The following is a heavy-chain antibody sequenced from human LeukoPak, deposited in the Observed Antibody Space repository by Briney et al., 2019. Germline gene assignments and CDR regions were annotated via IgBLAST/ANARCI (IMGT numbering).Heavy chain of an antibody. Sequence: ASVKVSCKVSGYTLTELSMHWVRQAPGKGLEWMGWISAQHGQTEYAPNSQDRVTMTTDTYTNTAYMELRSLKSDDTAVYYCARPGGGSPYVNYFDYWGQGTLVTVSS. V-gene: IGHV1-24*01. CDR1: GYTLTELS. J-gene: IGHJ4*02. CDR3: ARPGGGSPYVNYFDY. D-gene: IGHD2-15*01. CDR2: ISAQHGQT.